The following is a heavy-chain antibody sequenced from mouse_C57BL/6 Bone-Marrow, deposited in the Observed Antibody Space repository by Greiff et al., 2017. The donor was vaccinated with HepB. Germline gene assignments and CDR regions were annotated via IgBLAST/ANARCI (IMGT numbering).Heavy chain of an antibody. V-gene: IGHV1-15*01. CDR3: TRNDGGDFDY. J-gene: IGHJ2*01. CDR1: GYTFTDYE. Sequence: ESGAELVRPGASVTLSCKASGYTFTDYEMHWVKQTPVHGLEWIGAIDPETGGTAYNQKFKGKAILTADKSSSTAYMELRSLTSEDSAVYYCTRNDGGDFDYWGQGTTLTVSS. CDR2: IDPETGGT. D-gene: IGHD2-12*01.